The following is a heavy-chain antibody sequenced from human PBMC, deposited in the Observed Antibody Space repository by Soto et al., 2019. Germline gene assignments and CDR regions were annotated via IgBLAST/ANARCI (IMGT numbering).Heavy chain of an antibody. D-gene: IGHD6-13*01. Sequence: QLQLQESGPGLVKPSDTLSLTCNVSGGSISSSSYYRGWIRQPPGKGREWIGSIYYSGSTYYNPSLKSRVTISVDTSKNQFSLKLSSVTAADTAVHYYAAHKYSSSWYPLPFDYWGQGTLVTVSS. CDR2: IYYSGST. J-gene: IGHJ4*02. CDR3: AAHKYSSSWYPLPFDY. V-gene: IGHV4-39*01. CDR1: GGSISSSSYY.